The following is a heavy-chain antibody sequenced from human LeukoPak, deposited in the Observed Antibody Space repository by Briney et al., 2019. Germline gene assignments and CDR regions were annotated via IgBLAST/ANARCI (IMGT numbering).Heavy chain of an antibody. CDR1: GFTFSDYY. CDR2: ISSSGSTI. CDR3: AREGNCGSGSYYYYYYYMDV. D-gene: IGHD3-10*01. J-gene: IGHJ6*03. V-gene: IGHV3-11*01. Sequence: GGSLRLSCAASGFTFSDYYMSWIRQAPGKGLEWVSYISSSGSTIYYADSVKGRFTISRDNAKNSLYLQMNSLRAEDTAVYYCAREGNCGSGSYYYYYYYMDVWGKGTTVTVSS.